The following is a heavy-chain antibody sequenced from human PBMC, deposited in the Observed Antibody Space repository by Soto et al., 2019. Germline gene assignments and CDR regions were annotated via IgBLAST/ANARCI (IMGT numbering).Heavy chain of an antibody. D-gene: IGHD5-18*01. V-gene: IGHV4-31*03. CDR3: ARGGYSYGYFDY. CDR2: IYYSGST. CDR1: GGSISSGGYY. J-gene: IGHJ4*02. Sequence: QVQLQESGPGLVKPSQTLSLTCTVSGGSISSGGYYWSWIRQHPGKGLEWIGYIYYSGSTYYNPSLKSRVTISVDTSKNQFALKLSSVTAADTAVYYCARGGYSYGYFDYWGQGTLVTVSS.